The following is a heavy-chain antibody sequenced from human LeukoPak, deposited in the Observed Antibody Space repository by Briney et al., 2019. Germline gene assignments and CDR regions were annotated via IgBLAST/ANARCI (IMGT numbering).Heavy chain of an antibody. J-gene: IGHJ4*02. V-gene: IGHV3-23*01. CDR1: GFTFSNYA. D-gene: IGHD2-8*02. Sequence: PGRSLRLSCAASGFTFSNYAMGWVRQAPGKGLEWVSTATGSGSSTNYADSVKGRFTISRDNSKSTLYLQMNSLRAEDTALYYCARKPPSGGVFDFWGQGTLVTVSS. CDR3: ARKPPSGGVFDF. CDR2: ATGSGSST.